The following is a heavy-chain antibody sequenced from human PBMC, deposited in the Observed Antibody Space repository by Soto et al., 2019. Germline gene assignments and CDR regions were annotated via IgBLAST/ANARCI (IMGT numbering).Heavy chain of an antibody. Sequence: ASVKVSCKASGGTFSSYAISWVRQAPGQGLEWMGGIIPIFGTANYAQKFQGRVTITADESTSTAYMELSSLRSEDTAVYYCARGRITIFGVVLYYYYGMDVWGQGTTVTVSS. J-gene: IGHJ6*02. CDR2: IIPIFGTA. V-gene: IGHV1-69*13. D-gene: IGHD3-3*01. CDR1: GGTFSSYA. CDR3: ARGRITIFGVVLYYYYGMDV.